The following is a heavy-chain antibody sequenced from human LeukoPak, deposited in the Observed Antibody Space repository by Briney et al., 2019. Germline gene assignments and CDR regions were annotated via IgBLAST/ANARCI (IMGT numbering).Heavy chain of an antibody. CDR1: GGSISSYY. V-gene: IGHV4-59*08. CDR3: ARRSDDAFDI. J-gene: IGHJ3*02. CDR2: IYYSGST. Sequence: SETLSLTCTVSGGSISSYYWSWIRQPPGKGLEWIGYIYYSGSTNYNPSLKSRVTISVDTSKYQFSLKLSSVTAADTAVYYCARRSDDAFDIWGQGTMVTVSS.